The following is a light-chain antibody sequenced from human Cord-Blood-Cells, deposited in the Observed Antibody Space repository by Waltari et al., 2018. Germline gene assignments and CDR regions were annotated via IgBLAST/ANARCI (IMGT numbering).Light chain of an antibody. CDR1: QSISSY. CDR3: QQSYSTPVMFT. Sequence: IQMTQSPSSLSASVGDRVTITCRASQSISSYLNWYQQKPGKAPKLLIYAASSLQSGVPSRFSGSGSGTDFTLTISSLQPEDFATYYCQQSYSTPVMFTFGPGTKVDIK. V-gene: IGKV1-39*01. J-gene: IGKJ3*01. CDR2: AAS.